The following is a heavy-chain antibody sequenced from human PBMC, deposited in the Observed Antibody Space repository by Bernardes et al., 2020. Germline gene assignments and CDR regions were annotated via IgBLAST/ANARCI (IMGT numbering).Heavy chain of an antibody. CDR2: IFSNDEK. CDR1: GFSLSNARMG. D-gene: IGHD3-22*01. J-gene: IGHJ4*02. V-gene: IGHV2-26*01. Sequence: SGPTLVKPTETLTLTCTVSGFSLSNARMGVSWIRQPPGKALEWLAHIFSNDEKSYSTSLKSRLTISKDTSKSQVVLTMTNMDPVDTATYYCARITSVEYYDSSGYYIKANRYYFDYWGQGTLVTVSS. CDR3: ARITSVEYYDSSGYYIKANRYYFDY.